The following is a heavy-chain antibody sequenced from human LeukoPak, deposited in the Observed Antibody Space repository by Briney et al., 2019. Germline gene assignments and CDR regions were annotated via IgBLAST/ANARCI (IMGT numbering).Heavy chain of an antibody. CDR2: IIPIFGTA. V-gene: IGHV1-69*05. CDR3: ARPPTYNWNDAWFDP. Sequence: SVKVSCKASGYTFTSYAISWVRQAPGQGLEWMGGIIPIFGTANYAQKFQGRVTITTDESTSTAYMELSSLRSEDTAVYYCARPPTYNWNDAWFDPWGQGTLVTVSS. D-gene: IGHD1-1*01. J-gene: IGHJ5*02. CDR1: GYTFTSYA.